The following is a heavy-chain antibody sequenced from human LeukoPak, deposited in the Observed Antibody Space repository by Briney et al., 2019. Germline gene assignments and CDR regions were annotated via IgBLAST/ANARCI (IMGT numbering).Heavy chain of an antibody. D-gene: IGHD6-19*01. CDR1: GFTFSSYA. J-gene: IGHJ3*02. CDR3: ARDSGIAVAGIGGAFDI. Sequence: GGSLRLSCTASGFTFSSYAMSWVRQAPGKGLEWVSAISGSGGSTYYADSVKGRFTISRDNSKNTLYLQMNSLRAEDTAVYYCARDSGIAVAGIGGAFDIWGQGTMVTVSS. CDR2: ISGSGGST. V-gene: IGHV3-23*01.